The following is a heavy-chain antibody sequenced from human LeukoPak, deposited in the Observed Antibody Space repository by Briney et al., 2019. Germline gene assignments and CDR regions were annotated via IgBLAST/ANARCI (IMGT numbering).Heavy chain of an antibody. CDR3: ARLSQTPDYYGSGTYFYFGY. J-gene: IGHJ4*02. CDR2: MNPNTGNT. V-gene: IGHV1-8*01. Sequence: ASVKVSCKGYRYTFSSYDINWVRQAPGQGLEWMGWMNPNTGNTGYAPKFQGRVTMTRDTTISTAYMELRGLRSEDTAVYYCARLSQTPDYYGSGTYFYFGYWGQGTRVTVSS. CDR1: RYTFSSYD. D-gene: IGHD3-10*01.